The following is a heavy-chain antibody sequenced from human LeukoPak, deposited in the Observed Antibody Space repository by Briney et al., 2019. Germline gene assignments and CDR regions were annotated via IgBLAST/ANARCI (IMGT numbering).Heavy chain of an antibody. J-gene: IGHJ4*02. V-gene: IGHV4-39*01. CDR3: AGLSRQWLPYIDY. CDR1: GGSISSSSYY. Sequence: SETLSLTCSVSGGSISSSSYYWGWLRQPPGKGLEWIGSIYYSGSTYYNPSLKSRVTISVDTSKNQFSLKLSSVTAADTAVYYCAGLSRQWLPYIDYWGQGTLVTVSS. D-gene: IGHD6-19*01. CDR2: IYYSGST.